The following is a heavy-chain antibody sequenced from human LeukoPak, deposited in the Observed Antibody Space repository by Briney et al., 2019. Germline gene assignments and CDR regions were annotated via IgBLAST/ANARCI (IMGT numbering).Heavy chain of an antibody. CDR1: GFTFSDYY. CDR3: ARDRVPAAIRHPLDAFDI. CDR2: ISSSGSTI. J-gene: IGHJ3*02. Sequence: PGGSLRLSCAAPGFTFSDYYMSWIRQAPGKGLEWVSYISSSGSTIYYADSVKGRFTISRDNAKNSLYLQMNSLRAEDTAVYYCARDRVPAAIRHPLDAFDIWGQGTMVTVSS. V-gene: IGHV3-11*01. D-gene: IGHD2-2*02.